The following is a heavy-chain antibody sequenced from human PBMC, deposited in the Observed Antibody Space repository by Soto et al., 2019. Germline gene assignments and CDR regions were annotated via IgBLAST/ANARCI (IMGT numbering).Heavy chain of an antibody. J-gene: IGHJ4*02. CDR2: ICYGGST. D-gene: IGHD5-12*01. V-gene: IGHV4-30-4*08. CDR3: AREESGLFDY. CDR1: GDSLSRADYC. Sequence: QVQLQESGPGLVEPSQTLSLTCTVSGDSLSRADYCWSWIRQAPGKGLEWIGYICYGGSTYHNPSLKSRTSMSVDTSKKQFSLTLTSVTAADTAVYYCAREESGLFDYWGQGRLVTVSS.